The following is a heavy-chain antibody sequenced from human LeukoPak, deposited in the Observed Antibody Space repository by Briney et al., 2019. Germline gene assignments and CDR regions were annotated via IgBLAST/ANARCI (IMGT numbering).Heavy chain of an antibody. J-gene: IGHJ4*02. V-gene: IGHV1-8*03. Sequence: ASVKVSCKASGYTFTSYDINWVRQATGQGLEWMGWMNPNSGNTGYAQKFQGRVTITRNTSISTAYMELSSLRSEDTAVYYCAREALTRGSGSYYSYYFDYWGQGTLVTVSS. CDR1: GYTFTSYD. D-gene: IGHD3-10*01. CDR3: AREALTRGSGSYYSYYFDY. CDR2: MNPNSGNT.